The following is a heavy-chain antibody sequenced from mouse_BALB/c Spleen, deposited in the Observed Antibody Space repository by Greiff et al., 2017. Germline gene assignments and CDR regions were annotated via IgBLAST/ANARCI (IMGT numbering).Heavy chain of an antibody. Sequence: QVQLQQSGAELVRPGSSVKISCKASGYAFSSYWMNWVKQRPGQGLEWIGQIYPGDGDTNYNGKFKGKATLTADKSSSTAYMQLSSLTSEDSAVYFCARRDDYDVWGQGTSVTVSS. CDR3: ARRDDYDV. CDR2: IYPGDGDT. CDR1: GYAFSSYW. V-gene: IGHV1-80*01. J-gene: IGHJ4*01. D-gene: IGHD2-4*01.